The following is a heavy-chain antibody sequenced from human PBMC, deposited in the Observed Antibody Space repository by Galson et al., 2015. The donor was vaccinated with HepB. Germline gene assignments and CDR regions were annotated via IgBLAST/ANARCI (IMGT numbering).Heavy chain of an antibody. V-gene: IGHV3-23*01. CDR3: AKVYLTGYSWALVDY. J-gene: IGHJ4*02. Sequence: SLRLSCAASGFTFSSYAMSWVRQAPGKGLEWVSAISGSGGSTYYADSVKGRFTISRDNSKNTLCLQMNSLRAEDTAVYYCAKVYLTGYSWALVDYWGQGTLVTVSS. CDR2: ISGSGGST. D-gene: IGHD3-9*01. CDR1: GFTFSSYA.